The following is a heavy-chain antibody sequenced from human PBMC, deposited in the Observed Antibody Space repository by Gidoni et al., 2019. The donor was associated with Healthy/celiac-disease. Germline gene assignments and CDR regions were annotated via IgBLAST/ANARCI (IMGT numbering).Heavy chain of an antibody. CDR1: GGTFSSYA. J-gene: IGHJ6*02. V-gene: IGHV1-69*01. CDR2: IIPIFGTA. D-gene: IGHD1-26*01. CDR3: ARDHRIVGARDYYYGMDV. Sequence: QVQLVPSGAEVKKPGSSVKVSCKASGGTFSSYAISGVRQAPGQGLEWMGGIIPIFGTANYAQKFQGRVTITADESTSTAYMELSSLRSEDTAVYYCARDHRIVGARDYYYGMDVWGQGTTVTVSS.